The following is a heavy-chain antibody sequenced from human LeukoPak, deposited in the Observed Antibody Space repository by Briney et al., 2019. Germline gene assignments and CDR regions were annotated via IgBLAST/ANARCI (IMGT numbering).Heavy chain of an antibody. J-gene: IGHJ4*02. CDR1: GFTFSSYG. D-gene: IGHD2-8*01. CDR2: IREDGSQK. Sequence: GGSLRLSCAASGFTFSSYGMHWVRQAPGKGLEWVASIREDGSQKTAVDSVRGRFTISRDNAKNSVYLQMDSLRAEDTAVYYCARGPTNGQAFDYWGQGTLVSVSS. CDR3: ARGPTNGQAFDY. V-gene: IGHV3-7*01.